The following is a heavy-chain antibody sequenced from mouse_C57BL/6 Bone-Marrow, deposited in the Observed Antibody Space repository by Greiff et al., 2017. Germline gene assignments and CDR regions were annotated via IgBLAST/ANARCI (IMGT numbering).Heavy chain of an antibody. J-gene: IGHJ2*01. CDR1: GYTFTDYY. CDR3: ASLTTVVATDY. V-gene: IGHV1-19*01. D-gene: IGHD1-1*01. CDR2: INPYNGGT. Sequence: DVHLVESGPVLVKPGASVKMSCKASGYTFTDYYMNWVKQSPGKSLEWIGVINPYNGGTSYNQKFKGKATLTVDKSSSTAYMELNSLTSEDSAVYYCASLTTVVATDYWGQGTTLTVSS.